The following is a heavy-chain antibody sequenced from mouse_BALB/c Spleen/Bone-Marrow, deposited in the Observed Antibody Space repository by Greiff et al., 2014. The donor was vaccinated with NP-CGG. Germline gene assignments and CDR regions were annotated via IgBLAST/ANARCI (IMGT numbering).Heavy chain of an antibody. V-gene: IGHV14-3*02. D-gene: IGHD1-1*01. CDR3: ARYYYGSSYFDY. Sequence: EVQLVESGAELVKPGASAKLSCTASGFNIKDTYMHWVKQRPEQGLEWIGRIDPANGNTKYDPKFQGKATITADTSSNTAYLQLSSLTPEDTAVYYCARYYYGSSYFDYWGQGTTLTVSS. CDR1: GFNIKDTY. J-gene: IGHJ2*01. CDR2: IDPANGNT.